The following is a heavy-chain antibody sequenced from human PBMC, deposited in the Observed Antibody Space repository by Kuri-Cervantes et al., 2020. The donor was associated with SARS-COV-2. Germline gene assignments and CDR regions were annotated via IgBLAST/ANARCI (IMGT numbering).Heavy chain of an antibody. V-gene: IGHV1-2*02. D-gene: IGHD3-22*01. J-gene: IGHJ4*02. Sequence: ASVKVSCKSSGYNFSEYYVHWVRQAPGQGLEWVGWINPDTGATKFAQKFQGRVTMTRDTSITTAYMDVSRLRSDDTAVYYCARDPREYYYDSSGTIRTEESYFDYWGQGTLVTVSS. CDR2: INPDTGAT. CDR1: GYNFSEYY. CDR3: ARDPREYYYDSSGTIRTEESYFDY.